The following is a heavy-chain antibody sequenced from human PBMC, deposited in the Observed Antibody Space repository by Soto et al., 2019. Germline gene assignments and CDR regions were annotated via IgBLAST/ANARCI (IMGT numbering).Heavy chain of an antibody. J-gene: IGHJ6*02. CDR1: GGTFSSYA. CDR2: IIPIFGTA. Sequence: ASVKVSCKASGGTFSSYAISWVRQAPGQGLKWMGGIIPIFGTANYAQKFQGRVTITADKSTSTAYMELSSLRSEDTAVYYCARSSYGYPPSYYYGMDVWGQGTTVTVSS. D-gene: IGHD5-18*01. V-gene: IGHV1-69*06. CDR3: ARSSYGYPPSYYYGMDV.